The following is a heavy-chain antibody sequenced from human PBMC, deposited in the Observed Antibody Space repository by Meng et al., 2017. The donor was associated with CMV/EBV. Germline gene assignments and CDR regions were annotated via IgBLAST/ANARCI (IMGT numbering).Heavy chain of an antibody. V-gene: IGHV3-33*06. D-gene: IGHD1-26*01. CDR1: GFSFGGYG. CDR3: AKDLAVGATHYFDY. CDR2: IWDDGSNK. J-gene: IGHJ4*02. Sequence: ASGFSFGGYGMPWVRQAPGRGLGWVAVIWDDGSNKYYADSVKGRFTISRDNSKNTLYLQMNSLRAEDTAIYYCAKDLAVGATHYFDYWGQGTLVTVSS.